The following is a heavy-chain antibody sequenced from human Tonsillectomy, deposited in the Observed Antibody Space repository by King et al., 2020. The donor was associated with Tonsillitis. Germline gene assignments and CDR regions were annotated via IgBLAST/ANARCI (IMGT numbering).Heavy chain of an antibody. D-gene: IGHD2-15*01. V-gene: IGHV1-69*09. Sequence: QLVQSGAEVKKPGSSVKVSCKASGGTFSSYAISWVRQAPGQGLEWMGRIIPILGIANYAQKFQGRVTITADKSTSTAYMELSSLRSEDTAVYYCASPWGKYCSGGCCYSEPQAYYYYGMDVWGQGTTVTVSS. CDR3: ASPWGKYCSGGCCYSEPQAYYYYGMDV. J-gene: IGHJ6*02. CDR1: GGTFSSYA. CDR2: IIPILGIA.